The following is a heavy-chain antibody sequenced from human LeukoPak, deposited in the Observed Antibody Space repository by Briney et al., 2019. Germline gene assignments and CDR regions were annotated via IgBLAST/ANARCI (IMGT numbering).Heavy chain of an antibody. D-gene: IGHD5-24*01. CDR2: ISWNSGSI. J-gene: IGHJ3*02. CDR1: GFTFSSYA. V-gene: IGHV3-9*01. CDR3: AKVRERWLQRYAFDI. Sequence: GGSLRLSCAASGFTFSSYAMSWVRQAPGKGLEWVSGISWNSGSIGYADSVKGRFTISRDNAKNSLYLQMNSLRAEDTALYYCAKVRERWLQRYAFDIWGQGTMVTVSS.